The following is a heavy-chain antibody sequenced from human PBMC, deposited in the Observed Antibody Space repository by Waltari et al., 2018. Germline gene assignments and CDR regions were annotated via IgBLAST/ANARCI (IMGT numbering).Heavy chain of an antibody. D-gene: IGHD2-2*01. J-gene: IGHJ4*02. CDR2: IYHSGST. CDR3: ARRSDIVVVPAAPFDY. V-gene: IGHV4-38-2*02. CDR1: GYSISSGYY. Sequence: QVQLQESGPGLVKPSETLSLTCTVSGYSISSGYYWGWIRQPPGKGLEWIGSIYHSGSTYYSPSHKSRVTISVDTSRNQFSLKLSSVTAADTAVYYCARRSDIVVVPAAPFDYWGQGTLVTVSS.